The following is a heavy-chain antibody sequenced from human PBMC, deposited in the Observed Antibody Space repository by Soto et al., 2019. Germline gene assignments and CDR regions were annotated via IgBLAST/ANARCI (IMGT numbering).Heavy chain of an antibody. J-gene: IGHJ4*02. CDR2: IYYSGST. Sequence: SETLSLTCTVSGGSISSSSYYWGWIRQPPGKGLEWIGSIYYSGSTYYNPSLKSRVTISVDTSKNQFSLKLSSVTAADTAVYYCARLRSYYYGSGSGDYDYWGQGTLVTVSS. CDR3: ARLRSYYYGSGSGDYDY. CDR1: GGSISSSSYY. D-gene: IGHD3-10*01. V-gene: IGHV4-39*01.